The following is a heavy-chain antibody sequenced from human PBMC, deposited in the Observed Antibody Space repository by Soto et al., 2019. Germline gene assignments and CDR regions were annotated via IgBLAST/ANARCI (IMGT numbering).Heavy chain of an antibody. J-gene: IGHJ4*02. CDR2: IYYSGST. CDR1: GGSISSYY. Sequence: SETLSLTCTVSGGSISSYYWSWIRQPPGKGLEWIGYIYYSGSTNYNPSLKSRVTISVDTSKNQFSLKLSSVTAADTAVYYCARGVPAAAYYFDYWGQGTLVTVSS. D-gene: IGHD2-2*01. CDR3: ARGVPAAAYYFDY. V-gene: IGHV4-59*01.